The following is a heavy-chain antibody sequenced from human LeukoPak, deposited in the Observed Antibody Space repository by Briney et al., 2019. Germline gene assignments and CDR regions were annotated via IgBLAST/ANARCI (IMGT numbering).Heavy chain of an antibody. CDR2: ISGSGGST. V-gene: IGHV3-23*01. J-gene: IGHJ5*02. Sequence: GGSLRLSCAASGFTFSSYAMSWVRQAPGKGLEWVSAISGSGGSTYYADSVKGRFTISRDNSKNALYLQMNSLRAEDTAVYYCAKDRRAAAGTRWFDPWGQGTLVTVSS. D-gene: IGHD6-13*01. CDR3: AKDRRAAAGTRWFDP. CDR1: GFTFSSYA.